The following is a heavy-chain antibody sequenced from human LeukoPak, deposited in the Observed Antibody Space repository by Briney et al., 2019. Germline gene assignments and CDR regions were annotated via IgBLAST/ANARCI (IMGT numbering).Heavy chain of an antibody. J-gene: IGHJ3*02. CDR1: GFTFSSYI. CDR3: ARDRLDDAFDT. D-gene: IGHD1-1*01. CDR2: ISSSSSYI. Sequence: GGSLRLSCAASGFTFSSYIMNWVRQAPGKGLEWVSSISSSSSYIYYADSVKGRFTISRDNAKNSLYLQMSSLRAEDTAVYYCARDRLDDAFDTWGQGTMLTVSS. V-gene: IGHV3-21*01.